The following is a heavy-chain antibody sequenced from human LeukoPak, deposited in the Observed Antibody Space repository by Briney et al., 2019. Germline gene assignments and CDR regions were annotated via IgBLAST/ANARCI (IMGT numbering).Heavy chain of an antibody. Sequence: SETLSLTCAVSGYSISSGYYWGWIRQPPGKGLEWIGSIYHSGSTYYNPSLKSRVTISVDTSKNQFSLKLSSVTAADTAVYYCARHKGGYSSGWYLGWEFDYWGQGTLVTVSS. CDR2: IYHSGST. V-gene: IGHV4-38-2*01. J-gene: IGHJ4*02. CDR1: GYSISSGYY. D-gene: IGHD6-19*01. CDR3: ARHKGGYSSGWYLGWEFDY.